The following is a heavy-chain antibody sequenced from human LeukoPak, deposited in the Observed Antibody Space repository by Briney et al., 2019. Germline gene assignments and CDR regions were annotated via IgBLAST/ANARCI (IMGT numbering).Heavy chain of an antibody. CDR2: IKGGGSQK. J-gene: IGHJ4*02. Sequence: GGSLRLSCAASGFGFSNHWMIWVRQAPGKGLEWVANIKGGGSQKYYVDSVEGRFTISRDNAKNSLYLQMNSLRAEDTAVYFCARERLATRYFDYWGQGTLVTVSS. V-gene: IGHV3-7*01. CDR1: GFGFSNHW. CDR3: ARERLATRYFDY.